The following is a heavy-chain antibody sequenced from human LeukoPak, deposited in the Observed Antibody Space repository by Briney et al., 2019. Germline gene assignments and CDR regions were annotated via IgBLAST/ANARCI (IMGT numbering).Heavy chain of an antibody. CDR2: IKQDGSEK. D-gene: IGHD6-13*01. Sequence: GGSLRLSCAASGFTFSSYWMSWVRQAPGKGLEWVANIKQDGSEKYYVDSVKGRFTISRDNAKNSLYLQMNSLRAEDTAVYYCARDGYSSSWYSNPTLFDYWGQGTLVSVSS. J-gene: IGHJ4*02. CDR1: GFTFSSYW. CDR3: ARDGYSSSWYSNPTLFDY. V-gene: IGHV3-7*01.